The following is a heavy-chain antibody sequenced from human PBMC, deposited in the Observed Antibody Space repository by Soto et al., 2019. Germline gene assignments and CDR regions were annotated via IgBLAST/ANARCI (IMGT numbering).Heavy chain of an antibody. J-gene: IGHJ5*02. CDR2: IYYSGST. CDR3: ARLRDIVVVPAADYNWFDP. V-gene: IGHV4-39*01. CDR1: GGSISSSSYY. Sequence: PSETLSLTCTVSGGSISSSSYYWGWIRQPPGKGLEWIGSIYYSGSTYYNPSLKSRVTISVDTSKNQFSLKLSSVTAADTAVYYCARLRDIVVVPAADYNWFDPWGQGTLVTVSS. D-gene: IGHD2-2*01.